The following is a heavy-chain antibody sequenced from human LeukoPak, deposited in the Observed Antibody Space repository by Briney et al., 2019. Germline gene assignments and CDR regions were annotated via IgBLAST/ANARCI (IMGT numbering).Heavy chain of an antibody. Sequence: GGFLRLSCTASGFTFSSYAMSWVRQAPGKGLEWVSAISGSGGSAYYADSVKGRFTISRDNSKNTLYLQMNSLIAEDTAVYYCVKDHGYGDYWPDFDYWGQGTLVTVSS. CDR2: ISGSGGSA. CDR3: VKDHGYGDYWPDFDY. D-gene: IGHD4-17*01. V-gene: IGHV3-23*01. CDR1: GFTFSSYA. J-gene: IGHJ4*02.